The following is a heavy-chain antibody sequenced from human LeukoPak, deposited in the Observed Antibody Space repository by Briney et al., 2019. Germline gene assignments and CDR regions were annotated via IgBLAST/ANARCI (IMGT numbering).Heavy chain of an antibody. CDR3: ATSRGVYTYGPLDY. J-gene: IGHJ4*02. Sequence: GGSLRLSCAASGFTFSSYAMHWVRQAPGKGLEWVSGISSSGEGTYYADSVKGRFTISRDNSKNTLHLQMNSLRAEDTAVYYCATSRGVYTYGPLDYWGQGTLVTVSS. CDR1: GFTFSSYA. D-gene: IGHD5-18*01. CDR2: ISSSGEGT. V-gene: IGHV3-23*01.